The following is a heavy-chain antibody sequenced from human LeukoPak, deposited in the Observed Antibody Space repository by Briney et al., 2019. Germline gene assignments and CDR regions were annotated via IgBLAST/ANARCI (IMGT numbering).Heavy chain of an antibody. CDR3: ARGVGYYGSGSYYFDS. J-gene: IGHJ4*02. D-gene: IGHD3-10*01. CDR1: GFTFNYYS. CDR2: ISTGGSSI. V-gene: IGHV3-48*02. Sequence: PGGSLRLSCAASGFTFNYYSMNWVRQAPGKGLEWVSYISTGGSSINYADSVKGRLTISRDNAKNSLYLQMNSLRDEDTAVYYCARGVGYYGSGSYYFDSWGQGTLVTVSS.